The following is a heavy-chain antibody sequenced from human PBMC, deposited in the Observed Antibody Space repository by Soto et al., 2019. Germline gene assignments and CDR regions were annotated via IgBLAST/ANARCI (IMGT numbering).Heavy chain of an antibody. V-gene: IGHV3-33*01. J-gene: IGHJ6*02. CDR1: GFTFSSYG. CDR3: ARDSKYYDSSGYGMDV. D-gene: IGHD3-22*01. Sequence: PGGSLRLSCAASGFTFSSYGMQWVRQAPGKGLEWVAVIWYDGSNKYYADSVKGRFTISRDNSKNTLYLQMNSLRAEDTAVYYCARDSKYYDSSGYGMDVWGQGTTVTVSS. CDR2: IWYDGSNK.